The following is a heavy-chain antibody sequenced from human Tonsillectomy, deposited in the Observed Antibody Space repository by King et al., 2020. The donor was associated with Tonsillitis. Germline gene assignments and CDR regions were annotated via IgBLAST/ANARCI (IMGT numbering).Heavy chain of an antibody. CDR3: AKAASNYDILTGYYYFDY. D-gene: IGHD3-9*01. CDR2: ISGSGGST. J-gene: IGHJ4*02. Sequence: VQLVESGGGLVQPGGSLRLSCAVSGFTFSSYAMSWVRQAPGKGLEWVSGISGSGGSTYYADSVKGRFTISRDNSKNTLNLQMNSLRAEDTAVYYCAKAASNYDILTGYYYFDYWGQGTLVTVSS. V-gene: IGHV3-23*04. CDR1: GFTFSSYA.